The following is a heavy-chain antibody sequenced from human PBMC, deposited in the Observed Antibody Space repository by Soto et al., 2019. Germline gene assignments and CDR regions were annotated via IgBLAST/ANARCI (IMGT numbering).Heavy chain of an antibody. Sequence: PGGSLRLSCAASGFTFSSYAMSWVRQAPGKGLEWVSAISGSGGSTYYADSVKGRFTISRDNSKNTLYLQMSSLRAEDTAVYYCAKEGGGYYDFWSGYSPSNGFDYWGQGTLVTVSS. J-gene: IGHJ4*02. CDR3: AKEGGGYYDFWSGYSPSNGFDY. CDR1: GFTFSSYA. D-gene: IGHD3-3*01. CDR2: ISGSGGST. V-gene: IGHV3-23*01.